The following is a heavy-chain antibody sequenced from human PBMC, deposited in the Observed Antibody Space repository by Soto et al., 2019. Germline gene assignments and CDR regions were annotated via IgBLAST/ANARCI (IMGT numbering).Heavy chain of an antibody. J-gene: IGHJ4*02. Sequence: SETLSLTCAVSGGSISSTNWWNWVRQPPGKGLEWIGEIYHSGMTNFNTSLKSRVTISVDKSKNQFSLKLTSVTAADTAVYYCASLGTTVTRFDYWGQGALVTVSS. D-gene: IGHD4-4*01. V-gene: IGHV4-4*02. CDR3: ASLGTTVTRFDY. CDR2: IYHSGMT. CDR1: GGSISSTNW.